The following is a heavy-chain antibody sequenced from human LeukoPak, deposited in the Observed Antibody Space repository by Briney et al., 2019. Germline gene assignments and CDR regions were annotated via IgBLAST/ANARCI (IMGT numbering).Heavy chain of an antibody. CDR3: ARARERDYGDFDY. CDR1: GFTFSSYS. D-gene: IGHD4-17*01. CDR2: ISSSSSYI. J-gene: IGHJ4*02. V-gene: IGHV3-21*01. Sequence: GGSLRLSCAASGFTFSSYSMNWVRQAPGKGLEWVSSISSSSSYIYYADSVRGRFTISRDNAKNSLYLQMNSLRAEDTAVYYCARARERDYGDFDYWGQGTLVTVSS.